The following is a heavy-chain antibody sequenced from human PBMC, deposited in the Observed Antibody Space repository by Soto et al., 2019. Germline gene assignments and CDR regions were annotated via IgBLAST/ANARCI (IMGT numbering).Heavy chain of an antibody. CDR2: INGDGSTT. J-gene: IGHJ5*02. CDR1: GFNFTFFW. D-gene: IGHD5-12*01. Sequence: EVQLVESGGGLVQPGGSLRLSCAASGFNFTFFWMHWVRQAPGKGLVWVSRINGDGSTTDYADSVKGRFTISRDNAKNTQFLEMDSLRVEDTAVYYCVRDSPTNLEDADTVASWFDPWGQGTLVTVSS. CDR3: VRDSPTNLEDADTVASWFDP. V-gene: IGHV3-74*01.